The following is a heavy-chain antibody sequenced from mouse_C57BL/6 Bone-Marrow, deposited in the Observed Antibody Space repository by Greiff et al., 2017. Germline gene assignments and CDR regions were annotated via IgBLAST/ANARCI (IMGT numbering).Heavy chain of an antibody. V-gene: IGHV14-3*01. J-gene: IGHJ1*03. Sequence: EVQLVESVAELVRPGASVKLSCTASGFNITNTYMHWVKQRPEQGLEWIGRIDPANGNTKYAPKFQGKATITADTSSNTAYLQLSSLTSEDTAIYYCARRYDPVCWYFDVWGTGTTVTVSS. D-gene: IGHD2-3*01. CDR1: GFNITNTY. CDR3: ARRYDPVCWYFDV. CDR2: IDPANGNT.